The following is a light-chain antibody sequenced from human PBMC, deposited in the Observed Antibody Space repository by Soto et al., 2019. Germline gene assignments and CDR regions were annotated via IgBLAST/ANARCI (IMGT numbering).Light chain of an antibody. CDR2: EAS. CDR3: QQYHKWPPWT. Sequence: PGERVTLSCMASQSVSSSYLTWYQQRPGQAPRLLIYEASNRATGIPDRFSGSGSGTDFTLTISRLEPEDFAVYYCQQYHKWPPWTFGQGTKVDIK. CDR1: QSVSSSY. J-gene: IGKJ1*01. V-gene: IGKV3-20*01.